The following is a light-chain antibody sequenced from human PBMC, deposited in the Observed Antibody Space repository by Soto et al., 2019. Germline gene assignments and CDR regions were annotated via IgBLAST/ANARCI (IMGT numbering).Light chain of an antibody. CDR2: GAS. V-gene: IGKV3D-15*01. CDR3: QQYNDWPLT. Sequence: EIVMTQSPATLSVSPGEGATLSCRASQSVSSNLAWYQQKPGQAPRLLIYGASSRATGIPDRFSGSGSGTDFTLTISRVEPEDFAVYYCQQYNDWPLTFGGGTKVDI. J-gene: IGKJ4*01. CDR1: QSVSSN.